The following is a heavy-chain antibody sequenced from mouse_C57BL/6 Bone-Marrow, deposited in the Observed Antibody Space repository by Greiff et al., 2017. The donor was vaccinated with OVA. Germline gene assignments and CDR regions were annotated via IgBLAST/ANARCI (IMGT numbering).Heavy chain of an antibody. CDR1: GYTFTSYW. V-gene: IGHV1-5*01. CDR3: TRERTIYDYDRAMDY. CDR2: IYPGNSDT. J-gene: IGHJ4*01. Sequence: VQLQQSGTVLARPGASVKMSCKTSGYTFTSYWMHWVKQRPGQGLEWIGAIYPGNSDTSYNQKFKGKAKLTTVTSASTAYMVLRSLTNDDSAIYYCTRERTIYDYDRAMDYWGQGTSVTVSS. D-gene: IGHD2-4*01.